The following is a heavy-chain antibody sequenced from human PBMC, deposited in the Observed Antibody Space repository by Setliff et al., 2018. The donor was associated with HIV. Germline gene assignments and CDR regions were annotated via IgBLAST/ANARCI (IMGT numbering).Heavy chain of an antibody. D-gene: IGHD6-13*01. CDR2: IRYDGSDK. V-gene: IGHV3-30*02. J-gene: IGHJ4*02. CDR1: GLTFSNYG. CDR3: AKDRLLDGSSWYYLDY. Sequence: GESLKISCEISGLTFSNYGMHWVRQAPGKGLEWVAFIRYDGSDKYYVDSVKGRFTVSRDNSKNTLYLQMNSLRPEDTALYYCAKDRLLDGSSWYYLDYWGQGTLVTVSS.